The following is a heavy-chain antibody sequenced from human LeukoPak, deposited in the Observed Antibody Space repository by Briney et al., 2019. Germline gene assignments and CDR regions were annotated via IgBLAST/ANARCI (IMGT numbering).Heavy chain of an antibody. Sequence: SETLSLTCTVSGGSISSYYWSWIRQPPGKGLEWIGYIYTSGSTNYNPSLKSRVTISVDTSKNQFSLKLSSVTAADTAVYYCARLAPTSSGWYRYYYYYYMDVWGKGTTVTVSS. D-gene: IGHD6-19*01. CDR1: GGSISSYY. V-gene: IGHV4-4*09. CDR2: IYTSGST. J-gene: IGHJ6*03. CDR3: ARLAPTSSGWYRYYYYYYMDV.